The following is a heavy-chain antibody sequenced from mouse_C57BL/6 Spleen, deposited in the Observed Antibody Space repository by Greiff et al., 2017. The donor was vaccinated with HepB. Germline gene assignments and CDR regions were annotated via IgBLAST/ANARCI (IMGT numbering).Heavy chain of an antibody. D-gene: IGHD1-1*01. Sequence: VQLQQSGAELVRPGASVKLSCKASGYTFTDYYINWVKQRPGQGLEWIARIYPGSGNTYYNEKFKGKATLTAEKSSSTAYMQHSSLTSEDSAVECCARGSSPYYAMDYWGQGTSVTVSS. J-gene: IGHJ4*01. CDR3: ARGSSPYYAMDY. CDR2: IYPGSGNT. CDR1: GYTFTDYY. V-gene: IGHV1-76*01.